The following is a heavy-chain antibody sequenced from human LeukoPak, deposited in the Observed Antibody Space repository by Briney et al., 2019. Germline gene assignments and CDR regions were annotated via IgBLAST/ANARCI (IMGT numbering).Heavy chain of an antibody. CDR3: TPVTLRLVGL. D-gene: IGHD3-10*01. CDR2: IKSKTDGGTL. Sequence: GGSLRLYCAGSGFSFSNVWLRWVRQAPGKGLEGVGRIKSKTDGGTLDYAAPVRGRFTSPSDDSKNPLVVQVNRLRIEGAVVYYCTPVTLRLVGLWGQATMATVPS. V-gene: IGHV3-15*01. J-gene: IGHJ4*02. CDR1: GFSFSNVW.